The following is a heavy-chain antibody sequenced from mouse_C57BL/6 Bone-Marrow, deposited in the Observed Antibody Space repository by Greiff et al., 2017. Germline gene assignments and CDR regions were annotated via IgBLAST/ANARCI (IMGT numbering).Heavy chain of an antibody. CDR3: ARGVYDYDDAPFDY. Sequence: EVQLQESGPELVKPGASVKISCKASGYSFTGYYMNWVKQSPEKSLEWIGEINPSTGGTTYNQKFKAKATLTVDKSSSTAYMQLKSLTSEDSAVYYCARGVYDYDDAPFDYWGQGTTLTVSS. D-gene: IGHD2-4*01. CDR1: GYSFTGYY. V-gene: IGHV1-42*01. J-gene: IGHJ2*01. CDR2: INPSTGGT.